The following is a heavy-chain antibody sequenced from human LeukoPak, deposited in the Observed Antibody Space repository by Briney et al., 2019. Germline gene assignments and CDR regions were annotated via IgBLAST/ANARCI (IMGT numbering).Heavy chain of an antibody. D-gene: IGHD3-22*01. CDR1: GFTFDDYG. V-gene: IGHV3-20*04. Sequence: GGSLRLSCAASGFTFDDYGMSWVRRAPGKGLEWVSGINWNGGSTGCADSVKGRFTISRDNAKNSLYLQMNSLRAEDTALYYCARDLPRAYYDSSGSPPWGQGTMVTVSS. CDR3: ARDLPRAYYDSSGSPP. J-gene: IGHJ3*01. CDR2: INWNGGST.